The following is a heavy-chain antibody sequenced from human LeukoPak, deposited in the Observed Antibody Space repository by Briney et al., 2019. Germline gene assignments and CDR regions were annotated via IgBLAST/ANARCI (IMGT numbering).Heavy chain of an antibody. Sequence: ASVKVSCKASGYTFTGYYMHWVRHAARQRLEWMGWINPNSGGTNYAQKFQGRVTMTRDTSISTAYMELSRLRSDDTAVYYCASAPPGAFDIWGQGTMVTVSS. J-gene: IGHJ3*02. CDR2: INPNSGGT. V-gene: IGHV1-2*02. CDR3: ASAPPGAFDI. CDR1: GYTFTGYY.